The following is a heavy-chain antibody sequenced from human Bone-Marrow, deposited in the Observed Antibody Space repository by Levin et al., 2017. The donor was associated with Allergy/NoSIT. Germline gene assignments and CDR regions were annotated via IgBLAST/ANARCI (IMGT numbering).Heavy chain of an antibody. D-gene: IGHD5/OR15-5a*01. V-gene: IGHV1-69*13. CDR1: GGAFTSYT. Sequence: SVKVSCKVSGGAFTSYTISWVRQAPGQGLEWMGGVTPILDSSVYAERFQGRVTITADEPTRTAYMELRSLRSADTAVYYCARLLGDSVYDLAWGQGTLVTVSS. CDR2: VTPILDSS. J-gene: IGHJ1*01. CDR3: ARLLGDSVYDLA.